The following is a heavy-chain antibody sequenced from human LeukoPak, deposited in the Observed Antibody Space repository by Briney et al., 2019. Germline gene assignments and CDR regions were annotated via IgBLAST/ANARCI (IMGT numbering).Heavy chain of an antibody. CDR3: AREVGYCTSTSCPLYYFDY. CDR1: GYTFTNYG. D-gene: IGHD2-2*01. Sequence: ASVKVSXKASGYTFTNYGISWVRQAPGQGLEWMGWTSAYNGNTNYAQKLQGRVTMTTDTSTSTAYMELRSLRSDDTALYYCAREVGYCTSTSCPLYYFDYWGQGTLVTVSS. V-gene: IGHV1-18*01. CDR2: TSAYNGNT. J-gene: IGHJ4*02.